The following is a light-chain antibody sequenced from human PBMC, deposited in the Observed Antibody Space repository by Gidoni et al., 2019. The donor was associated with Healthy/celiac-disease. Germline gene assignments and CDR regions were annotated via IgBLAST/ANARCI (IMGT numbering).Light chain of an antibody. Sequence: DIQMTQSPSSLSASVGDRVTLTCRASQSISSYLNWYQQKPGKAPKLLIYAASSLQSGVPSRFSGSGSGTDFTLTISSLQPEDFATYYCQQSYSTPRTFXQXTKVEIK. J-gene: IGKJ1*01. CDR2: AAS. CDR3: QQSYSTPRT. CDR1: QSISSY. V-gene: IGKV1-39*01.